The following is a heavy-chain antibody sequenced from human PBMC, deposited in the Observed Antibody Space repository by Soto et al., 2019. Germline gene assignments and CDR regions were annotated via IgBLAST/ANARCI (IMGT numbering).Heavy chain of an antibody. CDR2: IIPIFGTA. V-gene: IGHV1-69*06. CDR1: GVTFSSYA. Sequence: SVKVSCKASGVTFSSYAISWVRQAPGQGLEWMGGIIPIFGTANYAQKFQGRVTITADKSTSTAYMELSSLRSEDTAVYYCAREYCSSTSCYWGFDPWGQGTLVTVSS. D-gene: IGHD2-2*01. J-gene: IGHJ5*02. CDR3: AREYCSSTSCYWGFDP.